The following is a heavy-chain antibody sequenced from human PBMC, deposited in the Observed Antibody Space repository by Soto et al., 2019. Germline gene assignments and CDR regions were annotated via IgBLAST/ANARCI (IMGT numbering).Heavy chain of an antibody. V-gene: IGHV6-1*01. J-gene: IGHJ5*02. CDR3: ARAPTSWPQNWFDP. CDR1: GDSVSSNSVA. D-gene: IGHD5-12*01. Sequence: SQTLSLTCAISGDSVSSNSVAWNWIRQSPSRGLEWLGRTYYRSKWYNDYAVSVKSRISINADTSKNQFALRLSSVTAADTAVYYCARAPTSWPQNWFDPWGQGTLVTVSS. CDR2: TYYRSKWYN.